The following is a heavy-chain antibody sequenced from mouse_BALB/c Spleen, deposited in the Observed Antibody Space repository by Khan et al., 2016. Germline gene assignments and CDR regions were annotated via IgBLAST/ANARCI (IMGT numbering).Heavy chain of an antibody. J-gene: IGHJ3*01. Sequence: QMQLVQSGPELKKPGETVKISCKASGYSFTNYGMNWVKQAPGQGLKWMGWIDTNTGEPTYAEEFKGQFAFSLETSAITAYLQINNLKNDDAATYFGGRWGYDYAWFAYWGQGTLVTVSA. CDR3: GRWGYDYAWFAY. CDR1: GYSFTNYG. CDR2: IDTNTGEP. V-gene: IGHV9-3*02. D-gene: IGHD2-4*01.